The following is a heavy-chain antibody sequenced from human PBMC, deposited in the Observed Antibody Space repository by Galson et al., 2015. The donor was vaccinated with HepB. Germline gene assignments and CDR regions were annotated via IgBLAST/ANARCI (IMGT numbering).Heavy chain of an antibody. Sequence: PALVKPTQTLTLTCTLSGFSLSTSGVGVGWIRQPPGKALEWLAAIFWNDNKYYSPSLKRRLTITKDTSTNQVVLTMTNMDPVDTGTYYCARRINDEIAGTGHNNWFDPWGQGTLVTVSS. CDR3: ARRINDEIAGTGHNNWFDP. V-gene: IGHV2-5*01. CDR2: IFWNDNK. CDR1: GFSLSTSGVG. D-gene: IGHD6-13*01. J-gene: IGHJ5*02.